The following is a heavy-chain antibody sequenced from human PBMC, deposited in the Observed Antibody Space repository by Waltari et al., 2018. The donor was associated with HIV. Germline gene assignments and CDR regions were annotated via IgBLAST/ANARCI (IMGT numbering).Heavy chain of an antibody. V-gene: IGHV3-48*01. J-gene: IGHJ6*02. D-gene: IGHD3-22*01. CDR1: GFTFSSSS. CDR2: ISSSSSTI. CDR3: ASIDSSRWYYYGMDV. Sequence: EVQLVESGGGLVQPGGSLRLSCAASGFTFSSSSMNWVRQAPGKGLEWVSYISSSSSTIYYADSVKGRFTISRDNAKNSLYLQMNSLRAEDTAVYYCASIDSSRWYYYGMDVWGQGTTVTVSS.